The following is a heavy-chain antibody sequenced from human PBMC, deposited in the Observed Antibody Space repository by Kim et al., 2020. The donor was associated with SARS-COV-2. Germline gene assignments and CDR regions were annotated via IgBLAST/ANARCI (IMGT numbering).Heavy chain of an antibody. CDR1: GGSISSYY. D-gene: IGHD5-18*01. CDR3: ARLRGYSYGYFDY. J-gene: IGHJ4*02. Sequence: SETLSLTCTVSGGSISSYYWSWIRQPPGKGLEWIGYIYYSGSTNYNPSLKSRVTISVDTSKNQFSLKLSSVTAADTAVYYCARLRGYSYGYFDYWGQGTLVTVSS. CDR2: IYYSGST. V-gene: IGHV4-59*13.